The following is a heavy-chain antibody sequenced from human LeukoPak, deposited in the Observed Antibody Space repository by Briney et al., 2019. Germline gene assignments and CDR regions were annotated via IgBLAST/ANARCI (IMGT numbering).Heavy chain of an antibody. Sequence: SQTLSLTCTVSGGSISRGGYYWSWIRQHPGKGLEWIGYIYYSGSTYYNPSLKSRVTISVYTSKNQFSLKLSSVTAADTAGYYCARSGSSGWNTFDYWGQGTLVTVSS. J-gene: IGHJ4*02. CDR2: IYYSGST. CDR3: ARSGSSGWNTFDY. V-gene: IGHV4-31*03. CDR1: GGSISRGGYY. D-gene: IGHD6-19*01.